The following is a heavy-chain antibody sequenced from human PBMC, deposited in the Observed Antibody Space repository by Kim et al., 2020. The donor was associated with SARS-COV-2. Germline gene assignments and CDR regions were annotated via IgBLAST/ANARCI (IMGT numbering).Heavy chain of an antibody. J-gene: IGHJ4*02. D-gene: IGHD3-3*01. CDR1: GGSFSGYY. CDR2: INHSGST. V-gene: IGHV4-34*01. CDR3: ATYAYDFWSGYYGIDY. Sequence: SGTLSLTCAVYGGSFSGYYWSWIRQPPGKGLEWIGEINHSGSTNYNPSLKSRVTISVDTSKNQFSLKLSSVTAADTAVYYCATYAYDFWSGYYGIDYWGQGTLVTVSS.